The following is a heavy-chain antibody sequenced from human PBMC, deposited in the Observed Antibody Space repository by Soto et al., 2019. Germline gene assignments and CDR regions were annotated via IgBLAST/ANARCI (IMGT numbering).Heavy chain of an antibody. D-gene: IGHD2-15*01. CDR1: GFTFDDYA. Sequence: SLRLSCAASGFTFDDYAMHWVRQAPGKGLEWVSGISWNSGSIGYADSVKGRFTISRDNAKNSLYLQMNSLRAEDTAVYYCARGYCSGGSCYPNCFHPWCQGPLVTVAS. V-gene: IGHV3-9*01. J-gene: IGHJ5*02. CDR3: ARGYCSGGSCYPNCFHP. CDR2: ISWNSGSI.